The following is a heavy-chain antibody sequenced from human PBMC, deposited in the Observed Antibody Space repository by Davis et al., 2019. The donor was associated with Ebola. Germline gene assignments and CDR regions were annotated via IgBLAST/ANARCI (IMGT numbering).Heavy chain of an antibody. D-gene: IGHD3-3*01. CDR1: GGSISSYY. J-gene: IGHJ5*02. Sequence: GSLRLSCTVSGGSISSYYWSWIRQPPGKGLEWIGYIYYSGSTNYNPSLKSRVTISVDTSKNQFSLKLSSVTAADTAVYCCARVDYDFWSGYSIWFDPWGQGTLVTVSS. V-gene: IGHV4-59*01. CDR2: IYYSGST. CDR3: ARVDYDFWSGYSIWFDP.